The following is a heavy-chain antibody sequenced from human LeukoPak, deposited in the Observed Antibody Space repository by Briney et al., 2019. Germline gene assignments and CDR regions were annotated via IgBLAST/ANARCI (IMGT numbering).Heavy chain of an antibody. CDR1: GFIFSNYG. J-gene: IGHJ5*02. V-gene: IGHV3-30*02. Sequence: PGGSLRLSCTASGFIFSNYGMHWVRQAPGKGLEWVAFIRHDGNNKYYADSVKGRFTISRDNSKNTVSVQMKSLRTDDTAMYYCAKDISIVWGVISPVAWGQGILVTVSS. CDR2: IRHDGNNK. D-gene: IGHD3-10*01. CDR3: AKDISIVWGVISPVA.